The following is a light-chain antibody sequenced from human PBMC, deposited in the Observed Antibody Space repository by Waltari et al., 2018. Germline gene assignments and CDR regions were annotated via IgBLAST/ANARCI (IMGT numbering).Light chain of an antibody. CDR1: QSIGSS. CDR2: YAS. J-gene: IGKJ5*01. Sequence: EVVLTQSPDFQSVTLKEKVTITCRASQSIGSSVHWYQQKPDQSPKLLITYASQSFSGAPSRFSGSGSGTDFTLTLNGLEAEDAATYYCHQSRTFPITFGQRTRLEIK. CDR3: HQSRTFPIT. V-gene: IGKV6-21*01.